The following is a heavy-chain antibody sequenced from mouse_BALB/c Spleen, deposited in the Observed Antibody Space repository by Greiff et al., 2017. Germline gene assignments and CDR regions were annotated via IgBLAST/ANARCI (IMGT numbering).Heavy chain of an antibody. V-gene: IGHV1-14*01. Sequence: VQLQQSGPELVQPGASVKMSCKASGYTFTSYVMHWVKQKPGQGLEWIGYINTYNDGTKYNEKVKGKATLTSDKSSSTAYMELSSLTSEDAAVYYCARGYGNTCAYWGQGTLVTVSA. J-gene: IGHJ3*01. D-gene: IGHD2-1*01. CDR1: GYTFTSYV. CDR2: INTYNDGT. CDR3: ARGYGNTCAY.